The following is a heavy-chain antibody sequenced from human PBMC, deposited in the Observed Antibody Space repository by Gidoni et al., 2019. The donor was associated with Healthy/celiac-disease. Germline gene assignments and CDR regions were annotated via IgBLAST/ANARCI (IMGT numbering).Heavy chain of an antibody. J-gene: IGHJ4*02. CDR1: GFTFSSYA. D-gene: IGHD4-17*01. CDR2: ISSNGGST. Sequence: EVQLVESGGGLVQPGGSLRLSCAASGFTFSSYAMHWVRQAPGKGLEYVSAISSNGGSTYYANSVKGRFTISRDNSKNTLYLQMGSLRAEDMAVYYCASFDYALDYWGQGTLVTVSS. CDR3: ASFDYALDY. V-gene: IGHV3-64*01.